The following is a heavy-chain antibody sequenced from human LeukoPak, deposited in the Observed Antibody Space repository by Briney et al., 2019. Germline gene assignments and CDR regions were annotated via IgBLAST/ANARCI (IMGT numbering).Heavy chain of an antibody. J-gene: IGHJ5*02. CDR1: GFTFDDYA. Sequence: GRSLRLSCAASGFTFDDYAMHWVRQAPGKGLEWVSGISWNSGSIGYADSVKGRFTISRDNAKNSLYLQMNSLRAEDTAVYYCAREPLNYYDSSGYYYRSPFDPWGQGTLVTVSS. CDR3: AREPLNYYDSSGYYYRSPFDP. CDR2: ISWNSGSI. D-gene: IGHD3-22*01. V-gene: IGHV3-9*01.